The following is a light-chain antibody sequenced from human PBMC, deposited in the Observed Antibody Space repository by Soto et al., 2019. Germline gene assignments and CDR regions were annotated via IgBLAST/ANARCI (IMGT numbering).Light chain of an antibody. CDR2: NTS. J-gene: IGKJ3*01. Sequence: EIVFTQSPCTLSLSPGEGATVSCRVSQSINSKSLVWYQRKFGQAPRLLIYNTSSRATGIPDRFSGSGSGTDFTLSISRLEPEDFAVYYCQHYGGSFIFGPGTKVDIK. CDR1: QSINSKS. CDR3: QHYGGSFI. V-gene: IGKV3-20*01.